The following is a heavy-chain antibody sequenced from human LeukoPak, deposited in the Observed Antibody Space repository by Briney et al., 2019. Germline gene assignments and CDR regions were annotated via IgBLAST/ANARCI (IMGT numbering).Heavy chain of an antibody. D-gene: IGHD3-16*02. Sequence: SETLSLTCTVSGGSISSSSYYWGWMPQPPGKGLEWIGSIYYSGNTYYTPSLKSRVTISVDTSKNQFSLKLSSVTAADTAVYYCARHPPYSDYVWGSYRYPDDAFDIWGQGTMVTVSS. CDR2: IYYSGNT. J-gene: IGHJ3*02. V-gene: IGHV4-39*01. CDR1: GGSISSSSYY. CDR3: ARHPPYSDYVWGSYRYPDDAFDI.